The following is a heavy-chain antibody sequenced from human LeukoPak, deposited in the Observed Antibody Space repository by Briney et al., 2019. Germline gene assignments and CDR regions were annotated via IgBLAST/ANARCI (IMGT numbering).Heavy chain of an antibody. V-gene: IGHV3-7*01. Sequence: GGSLRLSCAASGFTFSSYWMSWVRQAPGKGLEWVANIKQDGSEKYYVDSVKGRFTISRDNAKNSLYLQMNSLRAEDTAVYYXARGGSCWSDYFDYWGQGTLVTVSS. J-gene: IGHJ4*02. CDR1: GFTFSSYW. D-gene: IGHD6-19*01. CDR3: ARGGSCWSDYFDY. CDR2: IKQDGSEK.